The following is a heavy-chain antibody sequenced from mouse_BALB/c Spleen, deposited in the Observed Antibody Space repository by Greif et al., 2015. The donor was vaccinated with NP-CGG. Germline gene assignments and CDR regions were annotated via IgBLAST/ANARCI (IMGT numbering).Heavy chain of an antibody. CDR3: ARENRARATYYAMDY. V-gene: IGHV7-3*02. J-gene: IGHJ4*01. D-gene: IGHD3-1*01. CDR2: IRNKANGYTT. Sequence: EVHLVESGGGLVQPGGSLRLSCATSGFTFTDYYKSWVRQPPGKALEWLGFIRNKANGYTTEYSASVKGRFTISRDNSQSILYLQMNTLRAEDSATYYCARENRARATYYAMDYWGQGTSVTVSS. CDR1: GFTFTDYY.